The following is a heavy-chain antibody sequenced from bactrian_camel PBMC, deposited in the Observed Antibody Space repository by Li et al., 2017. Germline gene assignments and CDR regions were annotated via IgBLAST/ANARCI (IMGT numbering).Heavy chain of an antibody. CDR2: IATGSGNT. D-gene: IGHD6*01. J-gene: IGHJ6*01. CDR1: GYTYNRNC. Sequence: HVQLVESGGGSVQAGGSLRLSCAASGYTYNRNCMAWFRQAPGKEREGVARIATGSGNTYYADSVKGRFTISQDNAKNTVYLQMNSLKPEDTAMYYCAADSFCGGSWSVASIFSYWGQGTQVTVS. CDR3: AADSFCGGSWSVASIFSY. V-gene: IGHV3S1*01.